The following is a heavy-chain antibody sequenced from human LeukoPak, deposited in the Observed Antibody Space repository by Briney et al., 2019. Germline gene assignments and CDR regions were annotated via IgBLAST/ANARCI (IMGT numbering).Heavy chain of an antibody. J-gene: IGHJ4*02. CDR3: ARDSGNYWYFDY. D-gene: IGHD1-26*01. V-gene: IGHV1-69*06. CDR1: GGTFSIYA. Sequence: TVKVSCKASGGTFSIYAINWVRQAPGQGLEWMGGIIPIFGTANYAQKFQGRVTITADKSTSTAYMELSSLRSEDTAVYYCARDSGNYWYFDYWGQGTLVTVSS. CDR2: IIPIFGTA.